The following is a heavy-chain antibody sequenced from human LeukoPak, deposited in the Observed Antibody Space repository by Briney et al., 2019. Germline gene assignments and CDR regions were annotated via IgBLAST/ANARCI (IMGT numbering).Heavy chain of an antibody. D-gene: IGHD6-13*01. CDR2: IWYDGSNR. CDR3: ARDGLAAAHDAFDI. CDR1: GFTFSSYG. V-gene: IGHV3-33*01. J-gene: IGHJ3*02. Sequence: GGSLRLSCAASGFTFSSYGMHWVRQAPGKGLEWVAVIWYDGSNRYYADSVKGRFTISRDNSKNTLYLQMNSLRAEDTAVYYCARDGLAAAHDAFDIWGQGTMVTVSS.